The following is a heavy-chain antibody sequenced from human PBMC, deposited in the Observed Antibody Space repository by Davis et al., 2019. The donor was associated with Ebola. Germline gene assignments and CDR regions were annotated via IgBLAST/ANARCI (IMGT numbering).Heavy chain of an antibody. CDR2: ISWNSGSI. CDR3: AKVGGYGDYVGRYYYGMDV. D-gene: IGHD4-17*01. V-gene: IGHV3-9*01. Sequence: LSLTCAASGFTFDDYAMHWVRQAPGKGLEWVSGISWNSGSIGYADSVKGRFTISRDNAKNSLYLQMNSLGAEDTALYYCAKVGGYGDYVGRYYYGMDVWGQGTTVTVSS. J-gene: IGHJ6*02. CDR1: GFTFDDYA.